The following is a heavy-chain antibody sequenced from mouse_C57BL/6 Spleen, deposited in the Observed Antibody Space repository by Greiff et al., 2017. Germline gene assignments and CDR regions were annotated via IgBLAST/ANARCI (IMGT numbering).Heavy chain of an antibody. CDR2: IGPGSGST. J-gene: IGHJ3*01. Sequence: QVQLQQSGAELVKPGASVKISCKASGYTFTDYYINWVKQRPGQGLEWIGKIGPGSGSTYYNEKFKGKATLTADKSSSTAYMQLSSLTSEDSAVYFCARERARSTMVTTGFAYWGQGTLVTVSA. CDR3: ARERARSTMVTTGFAY. D-gene: IGHD2-2*01. CDR1: GYTFTDYY. V-gene: IGHV1-77*01.